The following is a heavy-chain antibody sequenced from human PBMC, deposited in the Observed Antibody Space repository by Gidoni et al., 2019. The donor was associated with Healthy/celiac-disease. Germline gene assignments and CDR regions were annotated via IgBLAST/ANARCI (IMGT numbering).Heavy chain of an antibody. CDR1: GGSFSGYY. CDR2: INHSGST. Sequence: QVQLQQWGAGLLKPSETLSLTCAVDGGSFSGYYWSWIRQPPGKGLAWIGEINHSGSTNYNPSLKRRVTISVDTSKNQFSLKLSSVTAADTAVYYCARGEVVVITLSPWGQGTLVTVSS. D-gene: IGHD3-22*01. V-gene: IGHV4-34*01. CDR3: ARGEVVVITLSP. J-gene: IGHJ5*02.